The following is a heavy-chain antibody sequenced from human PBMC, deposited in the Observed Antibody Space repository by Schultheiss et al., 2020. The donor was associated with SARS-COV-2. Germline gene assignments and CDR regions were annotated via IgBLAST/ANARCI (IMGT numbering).Heavy chain of an antibody. Sequence: GGSLRLSCAASGFTFSSYWMHWVRQAPGKGLEWVSSISSSSSYIYYADSVKGRFTISRDNAKNSLYLQMNSLRAEDTAVYYCARDHSTMIVVVKSATAFDIWGQGTMVTVSS. CDR3: ARDHSTMIVVVKSATAFDI. D-gene: IGHD3-22*01. CDR1: GFTFSSYW. V-gene: IGHV3-21*01. CDR2: ISSSSSYI. J-gene: IGHJ3*02.